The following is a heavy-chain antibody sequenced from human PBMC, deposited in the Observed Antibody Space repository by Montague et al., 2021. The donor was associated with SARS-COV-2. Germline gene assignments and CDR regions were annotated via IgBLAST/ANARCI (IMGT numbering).Heavy chain of an antibody. CDR1: GYSFTSYW. CDR2: IYPGDSDT. CDR3: ARRGWLQLFGMDV. V-gene: IGHV5-51*01. Sequence: QSGAEVKKPGESLKISCKGSGYSFTSYWIGWVRQMPGKGLEWMGTIYPGDSDTRYSPSFQGQVTISADKPISTAYLQWSSPKASDTAMYYCARRGWLQLFGMDVWGQGTTVTVSS. J-gene: IGHJ6*02. D-gene: IGHD5-24*01.